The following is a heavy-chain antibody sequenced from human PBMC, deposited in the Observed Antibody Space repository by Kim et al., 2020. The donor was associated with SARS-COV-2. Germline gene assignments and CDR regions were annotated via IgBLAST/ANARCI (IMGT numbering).Heavy chain of an antibody. CDR3: ASESRGYDYVWGSYRYTPGYFDY. CDR2: IIPIFGTA. Sequence: SVKVSCKASGGTFSSYAISWVRQAPGQGLEWMGGIIPIFGTANYAQKFQGRVTITADESTSTAYMELSSLRSEDTAVYYCASESRGYDYVWGSYRYTPGYFDYWGQGTLVTVSS. D-gene: IGHD3-16*02. J-gene: IGHJ4*02. CDR1: GGTFSSYA. V-gene: IGHV1-69*13.